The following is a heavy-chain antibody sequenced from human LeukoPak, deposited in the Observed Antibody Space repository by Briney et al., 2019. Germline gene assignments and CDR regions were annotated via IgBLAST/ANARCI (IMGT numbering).Heavy chain of an antibody. V-gene: IGHV3-11*04. CDR2: ISTSGSTI. CDR3: ARDSRYCTSTSCWLDH. D-gene: IGHD2-2*01. J-gene: IGHJ5*02. Sequence: GGSLRLSCVASGFTFSYYYMSWIRQAPGKGLEWVSYISTSGSTIYFADSVKGRFTISRDNAKSSLYLQINSLRAEDTAIYYCARDSRYCTSTSCWLDHWGQGTLVTVSS. CDR1: GFTFSYYY.